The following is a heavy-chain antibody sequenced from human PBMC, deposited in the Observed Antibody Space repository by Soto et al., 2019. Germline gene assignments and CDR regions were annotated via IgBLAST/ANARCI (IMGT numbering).Heavy chain of an antibody. D-gene: IGHD3-3*01. CDR1: GYTFTSYG. J-gene: IGHJ6*03. CDR3: ARGIRITIFGVGKDYYYMDV. V-gene: IGHV1-18*01. CDR2: ISAYNGNT. Sequence: ASVKVSCKASGYTFTSYGISWVRQAPGQGLEWMGWISAYNGNTNYAQKLQGRVTMTTDTSTSTAYMELRSLRSDDTAVYYCARGIRITIFGVGKDYYYMDVWGKGTTVTVSS.